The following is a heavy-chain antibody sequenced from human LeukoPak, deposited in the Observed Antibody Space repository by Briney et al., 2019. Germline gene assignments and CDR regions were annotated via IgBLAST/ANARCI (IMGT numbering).Heavy chain of an antibody. J-gene: IGHJ6*04. V-gene: IGHV3-48*03. CDR1: GFTFSSYE. Sequence: GGSLRLSCAASGFTFSSYEMNWVRQAPGKGLEWVSYISSSGSTIYYADSVKGRFTISRDNAKNSLYLQMNSLRAEDTAVYYCARDRGDYDILTGYYRYYYYGMDVWGKGTMVTVSS. CDR2: ISSSGSTI. CDR3: ARDRGDYDILTGYYRYYYYGMDV. D-gene: IGHD3-9*01.